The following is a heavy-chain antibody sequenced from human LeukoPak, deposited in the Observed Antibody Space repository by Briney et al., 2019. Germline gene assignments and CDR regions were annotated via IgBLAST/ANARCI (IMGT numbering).Heavy chain of an antibody. Sequence: SVKVSCKASVYRFTVYYMHWVRQAPGKGLEWMGWINPNSGGTHYAQKFLGRVTMTRDTSINTAYLELSRLTSDDTALYYCATLYGEYVISDYWGQGTLVTVSS. CDR1: VYRFTVYY. D-gene: IGHD4-17*01. V-gene: IGHV1-2*02. CDR3: ATLYGEYVISDY. CDR2: INPNSGGT. J-gene: IGHJ4*02.